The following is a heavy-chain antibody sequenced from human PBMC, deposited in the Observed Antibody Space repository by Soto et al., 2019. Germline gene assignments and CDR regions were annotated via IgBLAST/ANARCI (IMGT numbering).Heavy chain of an antibody. CDR1: GFTFSSYA. Sequence: GGSLRLSCAASGFTFSSYAMSWVRQAPGRGLEWVSAISGSGGSTYYADSVKGRFTISRDNSKNTLYLQMNSLRAEDTAVYYCNYGYYYYYGMDVWGQGTTVTVSS. J-gene: IGHJ6*02. D-gene: IGHD4-17*01. CDR3: NYGYYYYYGMDV. CDR2: ISGSGGST. V-gene: IGHV3-23*01.